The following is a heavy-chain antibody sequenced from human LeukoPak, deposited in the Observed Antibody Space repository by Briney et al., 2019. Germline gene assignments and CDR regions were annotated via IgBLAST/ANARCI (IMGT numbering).Heavy chain of an antibody. V-gene: IGHV3-30-3*01. CDR1: GFTFTIYA. J-gene: IGHJ3*02. D-gene: IGHD1-26*01. CDR2: ISYDGGNE. Sequence: GGSLRLSCAASGFTFTIYAMDWVRQAPGKGLEWEAAISYDGGNEYYADSVKGRFTISRDNSKNTLYLQMNSLRVEDTAVYYCARVRVGATTGDTFDIWGQGTMVTVDS. CDR3: ARVRVGATTGDTFDI.